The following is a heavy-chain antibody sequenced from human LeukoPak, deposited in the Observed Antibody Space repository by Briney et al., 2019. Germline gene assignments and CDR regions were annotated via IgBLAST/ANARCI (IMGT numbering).Heavy chain of an antibody. CDR1: GFAFSGYW. CDR3: VRDLILVWTPGDDFDF. J-gene: IGHJ4*02. Sequence: GGSLRLSCAASGFAFSGYWMHWVRQAPGKGLEWVSRINEDATTITYADSVKGRFIISRDNSKKSLYLQMNNLRAEDTAVYYCVRDLILVWTPGDDFDFWGQGTLVIVSS. CDR2: INEDATTI. V-gene: IGHV3-74*01. D-gene: IGHD3-16*01.